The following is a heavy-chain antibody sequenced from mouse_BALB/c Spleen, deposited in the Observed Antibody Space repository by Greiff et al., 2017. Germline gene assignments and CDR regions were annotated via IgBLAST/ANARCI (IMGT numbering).Heavy chain of an antibody. CDR3: ARGDDNYYVDY. CDR2: ISNGGGST. V-gene: IGHV5-12-2*01. D-gene: IGHD2-1*01. CDR1: GFTFSSYT. Sequence: EVQLLESGGGLVQPGGSLKLSCAASGFTFSSYTMSWVRQTPEKRLEWVGYISNGGGSTYYPDTVKGRFTIARDNAKNTLYLQMSSLKSEDTAMYYCARGDDNYYVDYWGEGTTLTVSS. J-gene: IGHJ2*01.